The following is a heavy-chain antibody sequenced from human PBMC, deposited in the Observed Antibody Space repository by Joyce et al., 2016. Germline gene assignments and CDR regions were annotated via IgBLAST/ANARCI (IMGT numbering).Heavy chain of an antibody. V-gene: IGHV4-61*02. D-gene: IGHD3-10*01. J-gene: IGHJ4*02. CDR3: ARGSGTYYNPIES. CDR2: IHTTGST. Sequence: QVQLQESGPGLVKPSQTLSLTCSVSGDSISSGSYYWIWIRQPAGKGLEWIGRIHTTGSTNHSPSLKSRVFISLDTSTNQLSLTLSSVTAADTAVYYCARGSGTYYNPIESWGQGALVTVSS. CDR1: GDSISSGSYY.